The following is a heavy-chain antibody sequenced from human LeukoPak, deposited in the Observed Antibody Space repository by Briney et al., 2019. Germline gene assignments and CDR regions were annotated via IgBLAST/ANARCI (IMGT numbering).Heavy chain of an antibody. CDR1: GFAFSSYD. CDR3: ARESGIMVGDYYYYYMDV. CDR2: ISGGSTYI. Sequence: GGSLRLSCTASGFAFSSYDMNWVRQAPGKGLEWVSYISGGSTYIYYKDSVKGRFTISRDNAKNSLYLQMESPSAEDTAVYYCARESGIMVGDYYYYYMDVWGIGTTVTVSS. D-gene: IGHD1-26*01. J-gene: IGHJ6*03. V-gene: IGHV3-21*01.